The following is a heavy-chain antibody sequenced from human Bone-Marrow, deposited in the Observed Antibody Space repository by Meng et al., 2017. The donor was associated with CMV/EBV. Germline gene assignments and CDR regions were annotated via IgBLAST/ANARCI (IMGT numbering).Heavy chain of an antibody. V-gene: IGHV3-23*03. D-gene: IGHD4-17*01. Sequence: GGSLRLSCAASGFTFSSYAMSWVRQAPGKGLEWVSVIYSGGSSTYYADSVKGRFTISRDNSKNTLYLQMNSLRAEDTAVYFCAKDMRDGHDYGDYITYFSGMDVCGQGTTVTASS. CDR3: AKDMRDGHDYGDYITYFSGMDV. CDR2: IYSGGSST. J-gene: IGHJ6*02. CDR1: GFTFSSYA.